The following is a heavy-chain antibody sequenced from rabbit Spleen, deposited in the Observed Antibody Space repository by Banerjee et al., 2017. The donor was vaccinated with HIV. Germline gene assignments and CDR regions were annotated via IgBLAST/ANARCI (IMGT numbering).Heavy chain of an antibody. J-gene: IGHJ4*01. CDR2: INIVTGKS. CDR1: GFTVGGYY. CDR3: ARDGAGGSYFAL. V-gene: IGHV1S45*01. D-gene: IGHD8-1*01. Sequence: QELLEESGGDLVKPEGSLTLTCTASGFTVGGYYMCWVRQAPGKGLEWIACINIVTGKSVYASWAKGRFTMSRTSSTTVTLQMTSLTAADTATYFCARDGAGGSYFALWGPGTLVTVS.